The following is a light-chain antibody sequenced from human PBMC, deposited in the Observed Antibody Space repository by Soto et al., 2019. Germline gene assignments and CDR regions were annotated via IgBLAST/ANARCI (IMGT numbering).Light chain of an antibody. V-gene: IGKV3-15*01. CDR3: QQYNNWPPPCT. CDR2: DAS. CDR1: QTVDNF. Sequence: EIVLTQSPVIVSLSPGERATLSCRASQTVDNFLAWYQLKPGKAPRLLIYDASARATGIPDRFSGSGFGTEFTLTITSLQSEDFALYYCQQYNNWPPPCTFGQGTKVDIK. J-gene: IGKJ1*01.